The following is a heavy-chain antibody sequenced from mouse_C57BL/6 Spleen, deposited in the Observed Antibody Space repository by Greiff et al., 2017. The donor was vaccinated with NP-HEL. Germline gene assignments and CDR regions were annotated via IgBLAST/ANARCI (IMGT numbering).Heavy chain of an antibody. Sequence: EVHLVESGGGLVKPGGSLKLSCAASGFTFSSYAMSWVRQTPEKRLEWVATISDGGSYTYYPDNVKGRFTISRDNAKNNLYLQMSHLKSEDTAMYYCARDLPRAYWGQGTLVTVSA. CDR3: ARDLPRAY. V-gene: IGHV5-4*01. J-gene: IGHJ3*01. D-gene: IGHD2-1*01. CDR1: GFTFSSYA. CDR2: ISDGGSYT.